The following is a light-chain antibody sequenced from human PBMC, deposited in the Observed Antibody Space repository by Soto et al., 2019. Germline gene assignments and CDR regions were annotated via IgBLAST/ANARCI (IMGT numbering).Light chain of an antibody. CDR1: SGHSTYA. CDR2: VSTDGSH. Sequence: QSVLTQSSSASASLGASVKLTCTLSSGHSTYAIAWHQQQPEKGPRYLMKVSTDGSHSKGDGIPDRFSGSSSGAERYLTISSRQSEDEADYYCQTWGTGIVVFGGGTKVTVL. V-gene: IGLV4-69*01. CDR3: QTWGTGIVV. J-gene: IGLJ2*01.